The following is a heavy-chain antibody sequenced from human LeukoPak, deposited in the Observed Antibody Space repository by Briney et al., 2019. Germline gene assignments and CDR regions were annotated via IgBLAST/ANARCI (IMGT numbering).Heavy chain of an antibody. V-gene: IGHV3-30*03. D-gene: IGHD3-10*01. CDR1: GFPFSNYW. J-gene: IGHJ3*02. CDR3: ARDRDYYGAGSYLPRGDAFDM. Sequence: GGSLRLSCEASGFPFSNYWMSWVRQAPGKGLGWVAIISYDGSNNYYADSVRGRFIVSRDKSKNTLYLQMNSLRAEDTAVYYCARDRDYYGAGSYLPRGDAFDMWGQGTLVTVSS. CDR2: ISYDGSNN.